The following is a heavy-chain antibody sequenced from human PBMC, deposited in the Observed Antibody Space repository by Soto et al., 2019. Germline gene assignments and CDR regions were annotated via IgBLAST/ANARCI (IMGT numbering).Heavy chain of an antibody. J-gene: IGHJ6*02. D-gene: IGHD3-3*01. CDR2: MYWDDDN. Sequence: QITLKESGPTLVKPTQTLTLTCTFSGFSLSTSGVGVGWIRQPPGKALEWLALMYWDDDNRYSQSPKSRLTSTKDTSEDQVVLTMTNMDHVDTAKYYRAHLITTLGYGMDVWGQGTTVTVSS. CDR3: AHLITTLGYGMDV. CDR1: GFSLSTSGVG. V-gene: IGHV2-5*02.